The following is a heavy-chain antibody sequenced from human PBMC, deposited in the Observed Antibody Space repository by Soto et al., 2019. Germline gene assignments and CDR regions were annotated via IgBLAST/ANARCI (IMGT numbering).Heavy chain of an antibody. J-gene: IGHJ3*02. CDR2: TYYRSKWYN. CDR1: GDSVSSNSAA. V-gene: IGHV6-1*01. CDR3: ARDQSGASGWYVRDAFDI. Sequence: PSQTLSLTCTISGDSVSSNSAAWNWIRQSPSRGLEWLGRTYYRSKWYNDYAVSVKSRITINPDTSKNQFSLQLNSVTPEDTAVYYCARDQSGASGWYVRDAFDIWGQGTMVTVSS. D-gene: IGHD6-19*01.